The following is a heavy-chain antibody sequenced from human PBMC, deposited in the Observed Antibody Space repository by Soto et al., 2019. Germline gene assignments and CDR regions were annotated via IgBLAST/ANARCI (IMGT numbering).Heavy chain of an antibody. CDR3: ANDIHDHIAYYFDY. J-gene: IGHJ4*02. Sequence: GGSLRLSCAASGFTFSSYAMSWVRQAPGKGLEWASAISGSGGSTYYADSVKGRFTISRDNSKNTLYLQMNSLRAEDTAVYYCANDIHDHIAYYFDYWGQGTLVTVSS. CDR1: GFTFSSYA. CDR2: ISGSGGST. D-gene: IGHD2-21*01. V-gene: IGHV3-23*01.